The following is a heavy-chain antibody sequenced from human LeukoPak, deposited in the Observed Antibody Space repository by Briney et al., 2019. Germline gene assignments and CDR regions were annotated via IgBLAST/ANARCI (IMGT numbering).Heavy chain of an antibody. J-gene: IGHJ6*03. CDR2: IWYDGSNK. D-gene: IGHD2-2*01. V-gene: IGHV3-33*06. CDR3: AKDRAAIVVVPAAYMDV. Sequence: PGGSLRLSCAASGFTFSSYGMHWVRQAPGKGLEWVAVIWYDGSNKYYADSVKGRFTISRDNSKNTLYLQMNSLRAEDTAVYYCAKDRAAIVVVPAAYMDVWGKGTTVTVSS. CDR1: GFTFSSYG.